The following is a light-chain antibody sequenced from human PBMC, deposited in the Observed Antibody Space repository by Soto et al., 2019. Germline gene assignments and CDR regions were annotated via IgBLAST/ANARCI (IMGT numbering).Light chain of an antibody. J-gene: IGKJ1*01. CDR2: GAS. V-gene: IGKV3-20*01. CDR3: QQYGSSPRT. CDR1: QSISSSY. Sequence: IGLTQSPGTVSLSTGERATLSCRASQSISSSYLAWYQQKPGQAPRLLMYGASSRATGIPDRFSGSGSGTDFILTISRLEPEDFAVYYCQQYGSSPRTFGQGTKVDIK.